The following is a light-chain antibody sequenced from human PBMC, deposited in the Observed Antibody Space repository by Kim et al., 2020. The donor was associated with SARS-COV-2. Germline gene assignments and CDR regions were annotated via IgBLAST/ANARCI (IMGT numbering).Light chain of an antibody. CDR3: QVWDSTI. J-gene: IGLJ2*01. V-gene: IGLV3-9*01. CDR2: RDK. Sequence: SVSVALGQTARLTCGGDNIGSKSVHWYQQKPGQAPVLVIYRDKNRPSGIPERFSGSNSGTTATLTISRAQAGDEADYYCQVWDSTIFGGGTQLTVL. CDR1: NIGSKS.